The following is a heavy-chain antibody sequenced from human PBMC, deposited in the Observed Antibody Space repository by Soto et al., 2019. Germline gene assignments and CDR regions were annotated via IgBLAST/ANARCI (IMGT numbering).Heavy chain of an antibody. CDR2: ISAYNGNT. CDR1: GYTFTSYG. D-gene: IGHD1-26*01. CDR3: AREALLRLYYYYGMDV. V-gene: IGHV1-18*01. Sequence: QVQLVQSGAEVKKPGASVKVSCKASGYTFTSYGISWVRQAPGQGHEWMGWISAYNGNTNYAQKLQGRVTMTTDTSTSTAYMELRSLRSDDTAVYYCAREALLRLYYYYGMDVWGQGTTVTVSS. J-gene: IGHJ6*02.